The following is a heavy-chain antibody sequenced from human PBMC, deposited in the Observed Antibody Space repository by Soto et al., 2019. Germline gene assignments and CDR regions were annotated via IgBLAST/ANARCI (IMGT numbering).Heavy chain of an antibody. CDR2: TYYRSKWYN. V-gene: IGHV6-1*01. CDR1: GDSVSSNSAA. CDR3: AGTQAVYYYGMDV. Sequence: SQTLSLTCAISGDSVSSNSAAWSWIRQSPSRGLEWLGRTYYRSKWYNDYAVSVKSRITINPDTSKNQFSLQLNSVTPEDTAVYYCAGTQAVYYYGMDVWGQGTTVTVSS. J-gene: IGHJ6*02.